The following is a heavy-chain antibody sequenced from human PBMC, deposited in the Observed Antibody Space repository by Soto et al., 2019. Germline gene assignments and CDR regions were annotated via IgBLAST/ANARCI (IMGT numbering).Heavy chain of an antibody. CDR1: GGSFSGYY. J-gene: IGHJ4*02. V-gene: IGHV4-34*01. Sequence: SETLSLTCAVYGGSFSGYYWTWIRQPPWTGLEWIGEINHSGSTNYNPSLKSRVTISVDTSKNQFSLKLTSVTAADTAVYYCARRYGGTFDYWGQGTLVTVSS. CDR3: ARRYGGTFDY. CDR2: INHSGST. D-gene: IGHD2-15*01.